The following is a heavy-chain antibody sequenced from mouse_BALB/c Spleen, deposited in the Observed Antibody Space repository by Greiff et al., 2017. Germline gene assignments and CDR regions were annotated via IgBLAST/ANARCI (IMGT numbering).Heavy chain of an antibody. CDR2: ISYSGST. CDR3: ARWGFITTYFDY. J-gene: IGHJ2*01. V-gene: IGHV3-2*02. Sequence: EVQLVESGPGLVKPSQSLSLTCTVTGYSITSDYAWNWIRQFPGNKLEWMGYISYSGSTSYNPSLKSRISITRDTSKNQFFLQLNSVTTEDTATYYCARWGFITTYFDYWGQGTTLTVSS. CDR1: GYSITSDYA. D-gene: IGHD1-2*01.